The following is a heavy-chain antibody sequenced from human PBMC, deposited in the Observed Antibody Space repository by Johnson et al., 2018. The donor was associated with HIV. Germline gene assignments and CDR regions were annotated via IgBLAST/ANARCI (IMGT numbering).Heavy chain of an antibody. CDR2: IKQDGSEK. D-gene: IGHD3-10*01. CDR1: GFTFSSYW. J-gene: IGHJ3*02. CDR3: ARGRIYGAFAFDI. Sequence: VQLVESGGGLVQPGRSLRLSCAASGFTFSSYWMSWVRQAPGKGLELVANIKQDGSEKYYVDSVKGRFTISRDNAKNSLYLQMNSLRAEDTAVYYCARGRIYGAFAFDIWGQGTKVTVSS. V-gene: IGHV3-7*03.